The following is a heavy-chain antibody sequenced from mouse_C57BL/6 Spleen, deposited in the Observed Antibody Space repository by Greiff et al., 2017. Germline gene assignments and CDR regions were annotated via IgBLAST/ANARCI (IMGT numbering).Heavy chain of an antibody. CDR3: ARLGGSSPYYFDY. J-gene: IGHJ2*01. CDR1: GFTFSDYY. V-gene: IGHV5-12*01. CDR2: ISNGGGST. Sequence: DVHLVESGGGLVQPGGSLKLSCAASGFTFSDYYMYWVRQTPEKRLEWVAYISNGGGSTYYPDTVKGRFTISRDNAKNTLYLQMSRLKSEDTAMYYCARLGGSSPYYFDYWGQGTTLTVSS. D-gene: IGHD1-1*01.